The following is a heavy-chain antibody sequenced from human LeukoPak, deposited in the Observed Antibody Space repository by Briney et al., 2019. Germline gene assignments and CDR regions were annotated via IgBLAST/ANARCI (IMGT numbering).Heavy chain of an antibody. Sequence: SETLSLTCTVSGGSISSYYWSWIRQPPGKGLEWIGYIYCSGTTNYSPSLKSRVTISVDTSKNQFSLKLSSVTAADTAVYYCARLLDYGGNSVAFDIWGQGTMVTVSS. CDR1: GGSISSYY. CDR2: IYCSGTT. J-gene: IGHJ3*02. CDR3: ARLLDYGGNSVAFDI. V-gene: IGHV4-59*08. D-gene: IGHD4-23*01.